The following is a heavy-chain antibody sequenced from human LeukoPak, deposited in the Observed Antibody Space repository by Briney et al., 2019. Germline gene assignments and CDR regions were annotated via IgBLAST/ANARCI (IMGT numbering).Heavy chain of an antibody. CDR3: ARDRGAGDY. V-gene: IGHV3-7*01. J-gene: IGHJ4*02. Sequence: GGSLRLSCAASGFTFSSYWLNWVRQTPGKGLEWVANIKQDGSEKYYVDSVKGRFTISRDNAKNSLYLQMNSLRAEDTAVYYCARDRGAGDYWGQGTLVTVSS. D-gene: IGHD4/OR15-4a*01. CDR1: GFTFSSYW. CDR2: IKQDGSEK.